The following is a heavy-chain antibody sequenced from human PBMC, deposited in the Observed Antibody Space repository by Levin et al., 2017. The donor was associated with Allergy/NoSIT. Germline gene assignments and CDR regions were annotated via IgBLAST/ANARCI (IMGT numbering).Heavy chain of an antibody. V-gene: IGHV3-74*01. CDR1: EFTFSTYW. J-gene: IGHJ6*02. CDR2: INSDGSST. D-gene: IGHD6-25*01. CDR3: ARGHSSGKFYYYGMDV. Sequence: GESLKISCAASEFTFSTYWMHWVRQAPGKGLVWVSRINSDGSSTSYGDSVKGRFTISRDNAKNTLYLQMNSLRAEDTAVYYCARGHSSGKFYYYGMDVWGHGTTVTVSS.